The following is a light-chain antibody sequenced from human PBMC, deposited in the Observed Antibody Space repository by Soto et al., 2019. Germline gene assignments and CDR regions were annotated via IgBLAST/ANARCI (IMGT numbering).Light chain of an antibody. V-gene: IGKV1-12*01. CDR2: AAS. CDR3: QQYNSWLWT. J-gene: IGKJ1*01. CDR1: QGISRS. Sequence: DIQMTQSPSSVSAFVGDRVIITCRASQGISRSLAWYQQKSGEAPKLLIYAASNLQSGVPSRFSGSGSGTDFTLIISSLQSEDSAVYYCQQYNSWLWTFGQGTKVDIK.